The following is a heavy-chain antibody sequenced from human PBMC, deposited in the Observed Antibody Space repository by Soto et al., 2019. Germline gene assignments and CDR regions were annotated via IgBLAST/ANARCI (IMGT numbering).Heavy chain of an antibody. D-gene: IGHD2-15*01. CDR2: ISGRGGST. J-gene: IGHJ3*02. CDR1: GFTFSSYA. V-gene: IGHV3-23*01. Sequence: EVQLLGSGGGLVQPGGSLRLSCAASGFTFSSYAMSWVRQAPGKGREWVSAISGRGGSTYYADSVKGRFTISRDNSKNTLYLQMNSLRAEDADVYYCAHLAIVVVVAATHYAFDIWGQGTMVTVSS. CDR3: AHLAIVVVVAATHYAFDI.